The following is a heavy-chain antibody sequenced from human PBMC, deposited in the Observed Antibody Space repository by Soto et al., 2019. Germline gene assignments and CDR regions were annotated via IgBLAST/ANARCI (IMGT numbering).Heavy chain of an antibody. V-gene: IGHV3-30-3*01. D-gene: IGHD1-26*01. CDR1: GFTFSSYA. CDR2: ISYDGSNK. Sequence: QVQLVESGGGVVQPGRSLRLSCAASGFTFSSYAMHWVCQAPGKGLEWVAVISYDGSNKYYADSVKGRFTISRDNSKNTLYLQMNSLRAEDTAVYYCASEIPGATDRDYWGQGTLVTVSS. CDR3: ASEIPGATDRDY. J-gene: IGHJ4*02.